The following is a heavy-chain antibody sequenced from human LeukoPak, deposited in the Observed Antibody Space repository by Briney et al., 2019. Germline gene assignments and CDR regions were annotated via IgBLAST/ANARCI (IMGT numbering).Heavy chain of an antibody. Sequence: SQTLSLTCAISGDSVSSRSGVWNWIRQSPSRGLEWLGRTYYRSKWYNDYAESVKSRITINPGTSKNQFSLQLQSVTPEDTAVYYCARDTFDGNNWFDPWGQGTLVTVSS. CDR1: GDSVSSRSGV. CDR3: ARDTFDGNNWFDP. J-gene: IGHJ5*02. V-gene: IGHV6-1*01. CDR2: TYYRSKWYN. D-gene: IGHD1-26*01.